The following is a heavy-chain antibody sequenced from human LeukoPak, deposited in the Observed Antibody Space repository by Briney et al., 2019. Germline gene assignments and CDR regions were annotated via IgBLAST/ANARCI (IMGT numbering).Heavy chain of an antibody. CDR1: GVFISSSNSY. Sequence: SETLSLTCTVSGVFISSSNSYWGWIRQPPGKGLEWIGSIYYSGNTYYNASLKSQVSISIDTSKNQFSLRLTSVTAANTAVYYCARQTGSGLFILPGGQGTLVTVSS. CDR3: ARQTGSGLFILP. J-gene: IGHJ4*02. D-gene: IGHD3/OR15-3a*01. V-gene: IGHV4-39*01. CDR2: IYYSGNT.